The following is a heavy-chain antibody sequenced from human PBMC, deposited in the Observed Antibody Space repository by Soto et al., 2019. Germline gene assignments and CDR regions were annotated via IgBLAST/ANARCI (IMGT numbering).Heavy chain of an antibody. CDR2: ISGSGGST. V-gene: IGHV3-23*01. CDR1: GFTFSSYA. Sequence: PGGSMRLSCAASGFTFSSYAMSWVRQAPGKGLEWVSAISGSGGSTYYADSVKGRFTISRDNSKNTLYLQMNSLRAEDTAVYYCAKVGHYGSGSYFQHWGQGTLVTVSS. J-gene: IGHJ1*01. D-gene: IGHD3-10*01. CDR3: AKVGHYGSGSYFQH.